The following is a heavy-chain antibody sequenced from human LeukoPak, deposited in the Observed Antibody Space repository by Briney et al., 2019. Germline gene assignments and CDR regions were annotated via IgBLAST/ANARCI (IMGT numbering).Heavy chain of an antibody. D-gene: IGHD5-18*01. Sequence: KPSETLSLTCTVSGGSISSGGYYWSWIRQHPGKGLEWIGYIYYSGSTYYNPSLKSRVTISVDTSKNQFSLKLSFVTAADTAVYYCARAVTYSYAHDYWGQGTLVTVSS. CDR1: GGSISSGGYY. CDR3: ARAVTYSYAHDY. CDR2: IYYSGST. J-gene: IGHJ4*02. V-gene: IGHV4-31*03.